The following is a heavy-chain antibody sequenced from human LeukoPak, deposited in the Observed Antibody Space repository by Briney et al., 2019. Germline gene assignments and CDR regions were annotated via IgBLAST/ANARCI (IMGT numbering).Heavy chain of an antibody. CDR3: ASYGDCGTSCQTDYYYYGMDV. D-gene: IGHD2-2*01. Sequence: SETLSLTCTVSGGSISSYYWSWIRQPPGKGLEWIGYIYYSGSTNYNPSLKSRVTISVDTSKNQISLKLSSVTAADTAVYYCASYGDCGTSCQTDYYYYGMDVWGQGTTVTVSS. V-gene: IGHV4-59*12. CDR1: GGSISSYY. CDR2: IYYSGST. J-gene: IGHJ6*02.